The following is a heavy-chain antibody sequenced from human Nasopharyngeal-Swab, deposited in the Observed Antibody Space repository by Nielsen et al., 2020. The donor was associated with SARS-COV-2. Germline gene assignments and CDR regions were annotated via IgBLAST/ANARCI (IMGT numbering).Heavy chain of an antibody. J-gene: IGHJ5*01. CDR3: ARVPSGSYWYNC. Sequence: GESLKISCAASEFTFSSYWMNWIRQAPGKGLVWVSRISPDGRSTTYADSVKGRFTISRDNAKNTLYLQMNSLRDEDTAVYYCARVPSGSYWYNCWGQGTLVTVSS. D-gene: IGHD1-26*01. CDR1: EFTFSSYW. V-gene: IGHV3-74*01. CDR2: ISPDGRST.